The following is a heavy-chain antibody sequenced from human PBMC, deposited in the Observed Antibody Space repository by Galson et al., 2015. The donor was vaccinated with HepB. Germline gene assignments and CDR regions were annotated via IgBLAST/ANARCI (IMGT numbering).Heavy chain of an antibody. CDR1: GGSFSGYY. V-gene: IGHV4-34*01. Sequence: LTCAVYGGSFSGYYWSWIRQPPGKGLEWIGEINHSGSTNYNPSLKSRVTISVDTSKNQFSLKLSSVTAADTAVYYCARGTDGRIVVVTAIPWFDPWGQGTLVTVSS. CDR3: ARGTDGRIVVVTAIPWFDP. CDR2: INHSGST. J-gene: IGHJ5*02. D-gene: IGHD2-21*02.